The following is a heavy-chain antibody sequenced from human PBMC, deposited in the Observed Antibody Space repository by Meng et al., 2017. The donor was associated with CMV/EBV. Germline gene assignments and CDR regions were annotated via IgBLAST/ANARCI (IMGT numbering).Heavy chain of an antibody. Sequence: GESLKISCAASGFTFSDYYMSWIRQAPGKGLEWVSYISSYDSTIYYADSVKGRFTISRDNAKNTLYLQMNSLRAEDTAVYYCARDQGSGSYDYWGQGTLVTVSS. D-gene: IGHD3-10*01. CDR2: ISSYDSTI. V-gene: IGHV3-11*04. CDR1: GFTFSDYY. J-gene: IGHJ4*02. CDR3: ARDQGSGSYDY.